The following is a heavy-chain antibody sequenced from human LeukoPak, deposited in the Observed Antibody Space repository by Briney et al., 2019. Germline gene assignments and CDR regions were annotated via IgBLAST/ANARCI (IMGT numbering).Heavy chain of an antibody. CDR3: AKGRDYYDSSGYYEPLDS. J-gene: IGHJ5*01. V-gene: IGHV3-7*02. Sequence: GGSLRLSCAASGFTFSAYWMGWVRQAPGKGLEWVANMKPDGSEKYYVASVKGRFTISRDNAKNSLYLQMNSLRAEDAAVYYCAKGRDYYDSSGYYEPLDSWGQGTLVTVSS. CDR1: GFTFSAYW. CDR2: MKPDGSEK. D-gene: IGHD3-22*01.